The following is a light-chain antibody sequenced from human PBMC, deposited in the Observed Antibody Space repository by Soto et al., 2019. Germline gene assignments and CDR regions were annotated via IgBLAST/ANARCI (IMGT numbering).Light chain of an antibody. V-gene: IGKV3-20*01. Sequence: EIVLTQSPGTLSLSPGERATLSCRASQSVSSSYLAWYQQQPGQAPRLLIYGASSRATGIPDRFSGSGSGTDFTLTISRLEPEDFAVFYCQQYGSPPFTFGPGTKVYIK. J-gene: IGKJ3*01. CDR1: QSVSSSY. CDR3: QQYGSPPFT. CDR2: GAS.